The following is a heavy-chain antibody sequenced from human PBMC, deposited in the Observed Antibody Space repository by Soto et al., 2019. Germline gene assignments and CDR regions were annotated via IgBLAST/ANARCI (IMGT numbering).Heavy chain of an antibody. V-gene: IGHV4-4*02. Sequence: QVQLQQSGPGLVKPSGTLSLTCFVSGDSINNTYWWSWVRQAPEKGLEWIGDIYHTGCSSYMPSLRGRITLSVDTSKNQFSLKLTSVTAADTAVYYCARAVYCTTANCWDDFHYYNIDVWGQGTAVTVSS. CDR1: GDSINNTYW. CDR2: IYHTGCS. D-gene: IGHD2-2*01. CDR3: ARAVYCTTANCWDDFHYYNIDV. J-gene: IGHJ6*02.